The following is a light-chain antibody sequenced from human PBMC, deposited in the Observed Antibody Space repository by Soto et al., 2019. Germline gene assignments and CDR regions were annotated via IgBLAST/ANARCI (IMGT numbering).Light chain of an antibody. J-gene: IGLJ2*01. CDR2: EVS. CDR3: SSYAGSNNFVL. V-gene: IGLV2-8*01. CDR1: SSDVGGYNY. Sequence: QSALTQPPSASGSPGQSVTISCTGTSSDVGGYNYVSWYQQHPGKAPKLMIYEVSKRPSGVPDRFSGSKSGNTASLTVSGLQAEDEADYFCSSYAGSNNFVLFGGGTKPTVL.